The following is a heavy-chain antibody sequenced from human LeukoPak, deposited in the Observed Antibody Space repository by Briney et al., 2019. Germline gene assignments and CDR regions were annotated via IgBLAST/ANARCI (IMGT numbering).Heavy chain of an antibody. Sequence: ASVKVSCKASGYTFSGFYIHWVRQAPGQGLEWMGWINPNSGGTNYAQKFQGRVTMTRDTSISTAYMELSRLRSDDTAVYYCANATFDSWGQGTLVTVSS. V-gene: IGHV1-2*02. J-gene: IGHJ4*02. CDR1: GYTFSGFY. CDR3: ANATFDS. CDR2: INPNSGGT.